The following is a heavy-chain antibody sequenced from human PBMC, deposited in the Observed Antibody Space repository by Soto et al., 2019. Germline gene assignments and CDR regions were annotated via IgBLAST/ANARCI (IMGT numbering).Heavy chain of an antibody. CDR2: ISYSGST. CDR1: GGSISTYY. V-gene: IGHV4-59*08. J-gene: IGHJ4*02. D-gene: IGHD5-12*01. Sequence: PSETLSLTCTVSGGSISTYYWTWIRQPPGKGLEWIGYISYSGSTTYNPSLKSRVTISVDTSKNQFSLKLSSVTAADTAVYYCARLSSGYDIDFFDYWGQGTLVTVSS. CDR3: ARLSSGYDIDFFDY.